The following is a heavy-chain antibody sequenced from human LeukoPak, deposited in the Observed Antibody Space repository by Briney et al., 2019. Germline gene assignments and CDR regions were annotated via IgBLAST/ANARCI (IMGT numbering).Heavy chain of an antibody. J-gene: IGHJ4*02. Sequence: SETLSLTCTVSGGSISNSGYYWGWIRQPPGKGLEWIGRIYTSGSTNYNPSLKSRVTMSVDTSKNQFSLKLSSVTAADTAVYYCARGWGDYWGQGTLVTVSS. CDR1: GGSISNSGYY. D-gene: IGHD3-16*01. CDR2: IYTSGST. V-gene: IGHV4-39*07. CDR3: ARGWGDY.